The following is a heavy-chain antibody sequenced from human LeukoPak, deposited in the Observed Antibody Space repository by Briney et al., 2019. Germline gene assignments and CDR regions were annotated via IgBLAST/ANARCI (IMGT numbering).Heavy chain of an antibody. J-gene: IGHJ4*02. CDR2: ISDSGAST. CDR1: GFTFSSYA. Sequence: GGSLRLSCAASGFTFSSYAMTWVRQAPGKGLEWVSAISDSGASTYYGDPVKGRFTISRDNAKNSLYLQMDNLSAQDTAFYYCATHSEYKSDIWGQGTLVTVSS. D-gene: IGHD1-1*01. CDR3: ATHSEYKSDI. V-gene: IGHV3-23*01.